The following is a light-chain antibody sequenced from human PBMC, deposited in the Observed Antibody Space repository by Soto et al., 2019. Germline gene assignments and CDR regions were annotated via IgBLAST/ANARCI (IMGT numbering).Light chain of an antibody. CDR1: SSDVGSYNY. CDR3: SSYASSTTLYV. V-gene: IGLV2-14*01. J-gene: IGLJ1*01. CDR2: DVS. Sequence: QSALTQPASVSGSPGQAITISCTGTSSDVGSYNYVSWYQQLPGNAPKLMIYDVSNRPSGVSNRFSGSKSGNTASLTISGLQAEDEADYYCSSYASSTTLYVFGTGTKVTVL.